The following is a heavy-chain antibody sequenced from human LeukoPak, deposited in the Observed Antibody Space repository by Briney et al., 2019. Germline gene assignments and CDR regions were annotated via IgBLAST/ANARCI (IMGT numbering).Heavy chain of an antibody. CDR3: ANRDYGGNFDY. CDR1: GFTFSSYG. Sequence: TGGSLRLSCAASGFTFSSYGMNWVRQAPGKGLEWVAVISYDGSNKYYADSVKGRFTISRDNSKNTLYLQMNSLRAEDTAVYYCANRDYGGNFDYWGQGTLVTVSS. D-gene: IGHD4-23*01. J-gene: IGHJ4*02. CDR2: ISYDGSNK. V-gene: IGHV3-30*18.